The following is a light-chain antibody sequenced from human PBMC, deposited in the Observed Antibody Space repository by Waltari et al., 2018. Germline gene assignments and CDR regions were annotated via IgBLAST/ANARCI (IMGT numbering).Light chain of an antibody. CDR3: QQYNIYSPQA. CDR1: QTIDNY. CDR2: DAS. V-gene: IGKV1-5*01. J-gene: IGKJ1*01. Sequence: DIQMTQSPSTLSASVGDRVTITCRASQTIDNYFAWYQQKPGEAPKVMIYDASTLETGVPSRVSGSGFGTDFSLTISSLQPDDFATYWCQQYNIYSPQAFGQGTKVEVK.